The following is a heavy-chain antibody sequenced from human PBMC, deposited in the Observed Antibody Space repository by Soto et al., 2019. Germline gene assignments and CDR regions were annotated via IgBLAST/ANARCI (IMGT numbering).Heavy chain of an antibody. Sequence: GGSLRLSCAASGFTFSGYSVNWVRQAPGKGLEWISYISSGSKTIYYADSVKGRFIVSRDNAKNSQYLQMSSLRDEDTAVYYCVREDILGVRSFDYWGQGTLVTVP. D-gene: IGHD3-9*01. V-gene: IGHV3-48*02. CDR1: GFTFSGYS. J-gene: IGHJ4*02. CDR2: ISSGSKTI. CDR3: VREDILGVRSFDY.